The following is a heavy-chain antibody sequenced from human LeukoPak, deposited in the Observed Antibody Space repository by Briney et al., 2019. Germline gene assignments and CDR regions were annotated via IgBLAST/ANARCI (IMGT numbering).Heavy chain of an antibody. Sequence: GSSVKVSCKASGGTFSSYAISWVRQAPGQGLEWMGRIIPIFGTANYAQQFQGRVTITTDESTSTAYMELSSLRSEDTAVYYCARGPLVVTAIPFLDYWGQGTLVTVSS. CDR2: IIPIFGTA. V-gene: IGHV1-69*05. D-gene: IGHD2-21*02. CDR1: GGTFSSYA. CDR3: ARGPLVVTAIPFLDY. J-gene: IGHJ4*02.